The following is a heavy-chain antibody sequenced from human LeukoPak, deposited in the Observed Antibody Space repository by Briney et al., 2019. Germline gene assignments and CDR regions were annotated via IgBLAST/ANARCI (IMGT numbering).Heavy chain of an antibody. CDR2: INSDGSST. V-gene: IGHV3-74*01. CDR3: ARPDSSGYNWFDP. D-gene: IGHD3-22*01. Sequence: GGSLRLSCAASGVTFSSYWMHWVRQAPGKGLVWDSRINSDGSSTSYADSVKGRFTISRDNAKNTLYLQMNSLRAEDTAVYYCARPDSSGYNWFDPWGQGTLVTVSS. J-gene: IGHJ5*02. CDR1: GVTFSSYW.